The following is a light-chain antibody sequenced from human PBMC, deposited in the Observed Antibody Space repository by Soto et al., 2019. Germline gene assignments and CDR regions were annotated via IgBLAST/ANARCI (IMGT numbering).Light chain of an antibody. CDR2: TAS. Sequence: DIQMTQSPSSVSASVGDRVTITCRASQGISSLLAWYQQKPGKAPNLLIHTASSLQSGVPSRFSGSGSGTDFPLTISSLQPEDFSTYYCQQANSFPLTFGGGTKVEIK. V-gene: IGKV1-12*01. J-gene: IGKJ4*01. CDR3: QQANSFPLT. CDR1: QGISSL.